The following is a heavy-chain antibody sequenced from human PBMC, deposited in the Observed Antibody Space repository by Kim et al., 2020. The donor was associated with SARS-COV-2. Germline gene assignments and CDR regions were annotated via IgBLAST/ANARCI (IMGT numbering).Heavy chain of an antibody. CDR3: AREKKYYDFWSGSPAADAFDI. CDR1: GGSISSSNW. J-gene: IGHJ3*02. D-gene: IGHD3-3*01. Sequence: SETLSLTCAVSGGSISSSNWWSWVRQPPGKGLEWIGEIYHSGSTNYNPSLKSRVTISVDKSKNQFSLKLSSVTAADTAVYYCAREKKYYDFWSGSPAADAFDIWGQGTMVTVSS. V-gene: IGHV4-4*02. CDR2: IYHSGST.